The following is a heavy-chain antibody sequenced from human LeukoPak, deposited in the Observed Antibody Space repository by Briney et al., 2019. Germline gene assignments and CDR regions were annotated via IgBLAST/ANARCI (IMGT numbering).Heavy chain of an antibody. CDR3: ARGEGYFDFLY. J-gene: IGHJ4*02. D-gene: IGHD3-9*01. Sequence: GGSLRLSCAASGFTFSNFAMSWVRQAPGKGLEWVSAISGGGDNTYYIDSVKGRFTISRDNAKNSLYLQMNSLRAEDTAVYYCARGEGYFDFLYWGQGTLVTVSS. CDR1: GFTFSNFA. CDR2: ISGGGDNT. V-gene: IGHV3-23*01.